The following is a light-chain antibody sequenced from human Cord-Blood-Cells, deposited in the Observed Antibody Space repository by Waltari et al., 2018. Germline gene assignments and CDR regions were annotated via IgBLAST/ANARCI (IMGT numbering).Light chain of an antibody. J-gene: IGKJ3*01. V-gene: IGKV1-33*01. Sequence: DIQMTQSPSSLSASVGDRVTITCHASQDISNYLNWYQQKPGKAPTLLIYDASNLETGVPSRFSGSGSGTDFTFTISSLQPEDIATYYCQQYDNLFTFGPGTKVDIK. CDR2: DAS. CDR3: QQYDNLFT. CDR1: QDISNY.